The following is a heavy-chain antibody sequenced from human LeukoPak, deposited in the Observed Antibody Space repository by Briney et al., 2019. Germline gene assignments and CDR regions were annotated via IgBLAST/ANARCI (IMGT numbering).Heavy chain of an antibody. J-gene: IGHJ6*03. CDR1: GGSFSGYY. Sequence: SETLSLTCAVYGGSFSGYYRSWIRQPPGKGLEWIGEINHSGSTNYNPSLKSRVTISVDTSKNQFSLKLSSVTAADTAVYYCARAPSCSGGSCYRYYYYMDVWGKGTTVTISS. V-gene: IGHV4-34*01. CDR3: ARAPSCSGGSCYRYYYYMDV. CDR2: INHSGST. D-gene: IGHD2-15*01.